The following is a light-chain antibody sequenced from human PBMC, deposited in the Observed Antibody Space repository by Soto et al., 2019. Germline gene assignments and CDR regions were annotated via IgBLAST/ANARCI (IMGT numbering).Light chain of an antibody. CDR2: DVS. CDR1: SSDVGGYNY. Sequence: QSVLTQPRSVSGSPGQSVTISCTGTSSDVGGYNYVSWYQQHPGKAPKLMIYDVSKRPSGVPDRFSGSKSGNTASLTISGLQADDDADYYCQSYDDSLSVHYVFGPGTKVTVL. CDR3: QSYDDSLSVHYV. V-gene: IGLV2-11*01. J-gene: IGLJ1*01.